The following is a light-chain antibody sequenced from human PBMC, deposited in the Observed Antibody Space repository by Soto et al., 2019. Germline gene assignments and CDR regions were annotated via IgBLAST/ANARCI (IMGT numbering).Light chain of an antibody. CDR2: RAS. J-gene: IGKJ5*01. CDR3: QQYNEWPIT. Sequence: EIVLTQSPATLSVSPGERATLSCRASQSVGSLLAWYQQKPDQAPRLLIYRASSRATGISGSFSGSGSGTEFTLTLTSLQSEDFAVYYCQQYNEWPITFGQGTRLEIK. V-gene: IGKV3-15*01. CDR1: QSVGSL.